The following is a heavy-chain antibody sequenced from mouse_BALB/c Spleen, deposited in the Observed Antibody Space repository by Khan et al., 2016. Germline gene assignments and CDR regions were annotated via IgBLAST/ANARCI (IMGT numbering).Heavy chain of an antibody. J-gene: IGHJ1*01. Sequence: QIQLVQSGPELKKPGETVKISCKASGYTFTNYGMNWVKQAPGKGLKWMGWINTYTGEPTYADDFKGRFAFSLETSASTAYLQINNLKNEDTATYFCERYCTSYWDFDVWGAGTTVTVSS. CDR2: INTYTGEP. CDR3: ERYCTSYWDFDV. CDR1: GYTFTNYG. D-gene: IGHD1-1*01. V-gene: IGHV9-3-1*01.